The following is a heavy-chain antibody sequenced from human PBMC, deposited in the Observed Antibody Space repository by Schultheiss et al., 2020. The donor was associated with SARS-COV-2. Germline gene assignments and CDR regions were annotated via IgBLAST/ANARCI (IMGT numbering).Heavy chain of an antibody. D-gene: IGHD6-6*01. CDR1: GGSFSGYY. J-gene: IGHJ6*02. V-gene: IGHV4-34*01. CDR3: ARDSWESSSSPYYYYYGMDV. CDR2: IYHSGST. Sequence: SETLSLTCAVYGGSFSGYYWSWIRQPPGKGLEWIGEIYHSGSTNYNPSLKSPVTISIDTSKNQFSLQLNSVTPEDTAVYYCARDSWESSSSPYYYYYGMDVWGQGTTVTVSS.